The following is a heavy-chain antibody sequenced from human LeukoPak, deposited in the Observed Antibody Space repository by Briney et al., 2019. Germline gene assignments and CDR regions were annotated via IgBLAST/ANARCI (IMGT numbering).Heavy chain of an antibody. V-gene: IGHV1-2*02. Sequence: GASVKVSCKASGYTFTGYYMHWVRQAPGQGLEWMGWINPNSGGTNYAQKFQGRVTMTRDTSISTAYMELSRLRSDDTAVYYCARDVYYVWGSSVNAYFDYWGQGTLVTVSS. CDR1: GYTFTGYY. J-gene: IGHJ4*02. D-gene: IGHD3-16*01. CDR3: ARDVYYVWGSSVNAYFDY. CDR2: INPNSGGT.